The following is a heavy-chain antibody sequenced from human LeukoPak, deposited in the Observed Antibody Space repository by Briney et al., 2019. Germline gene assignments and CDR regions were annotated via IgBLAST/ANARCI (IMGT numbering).Heavy chain of an antibody. CDR2: IGSRGSNGVSAR. J-gene: IGHJ4*02. CDR3: ARAENLKFGSGRMYYFDY. Sequence: GGSLRLSCTASGFTFSPYSMSWVRQAPGKGLEWVSYIGSRGSNGVSARYYADSVTGRFTISRDDAKNTVYLQMNSLGAEDTAVYYCARAENLKFGSGRMYYFDYWGQGALVTVSS. V-gene: IGHV3-48*01. D-gene: IGHD3-10*01. CDR1: GFTFSPYS.